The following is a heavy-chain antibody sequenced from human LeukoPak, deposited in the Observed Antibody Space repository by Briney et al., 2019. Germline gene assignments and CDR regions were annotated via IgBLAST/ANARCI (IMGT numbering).Heavy chain of an antibody. CDR2: ISGSGGST. CDR3: AKTIGWASIAASAPGNSQIRFDP. Sequence: PGGSLRLSCAASGFTFSSYAMSWVRQAPGKGLEWVSAISGSGGSTYYADSVKGRFTISRDNSKNTLYLQMNSLRAEDTAVYYCAKTIGWASIAASAPGNSQIRFDPWGQGTLVTVSS. J-gene: IGHJ5*02. D-gene: IGHD6-6*01. V-gene: IGHV3-23*01. CDR1: GFTFSSYA.